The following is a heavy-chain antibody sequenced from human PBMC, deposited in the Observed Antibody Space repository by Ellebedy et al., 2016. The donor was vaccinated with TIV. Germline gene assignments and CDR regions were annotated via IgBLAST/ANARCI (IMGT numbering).Heavy chain of an antibody. J-gene: IGHJ4*02. D-gene: IGHD3-3*01. CDR2: IWYDGSNK. CDR3: ARVPGGVFSYFDY. CDR1: GFTFSSHG. V-gene: IGHV3-33*01. Sequence: PGGSLRLSCAASGFTFSSHGMHWVRQAPGKGLEWVAGIWYDGSNKYYADSVKGRFTIARDNSKYTLYLQMNSLRADDTAVYYCARVPGGVFSYFDYWGQGTLVTVSS.